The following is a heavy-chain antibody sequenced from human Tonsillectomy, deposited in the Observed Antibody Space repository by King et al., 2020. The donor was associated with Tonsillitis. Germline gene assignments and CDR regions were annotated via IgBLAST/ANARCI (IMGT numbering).Heavy chain of an antibody. CDR1: GFTFSSYG. CDR3: ARDCSGGSCYSS. Sequence: VQLVESGGGVVQPGRSLRLSCAASGFTFSSYGMHWVRQAPGKGLEWVAVISYDGSNKYYADSVKGRFTISRDNSKNTLYLQMNSLRAEDTAVYYCARDCSGGSCYSSWGQGTLVTVSS. D-gene: IGHD2-15*01. V-gene: IGHV3-33*05. J-gene: IGHJ4*02. CDR2: ISYDGSNK.